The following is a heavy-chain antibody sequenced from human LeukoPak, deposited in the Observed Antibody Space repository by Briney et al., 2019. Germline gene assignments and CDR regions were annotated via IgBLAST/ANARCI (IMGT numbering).Heavy chain of an antibody. CDR1: GFTVSTNF. CDR2: IYGGGST. D-gene: IGHD6-19*01. J-gene: IGHJ4*02. Sequence: GGSLRLSCAASGFTVSTNFMGWVRQAPGKGPEWVSVIYGGGSTYYADSVKGRFTISRDTSKNTLYLQMNSLRAEDTAVYYCATWPGGWYGEDSWGQGTLVTVSS. CDR3: ATWPGGWYGEDS. V-gene: IGHV3-53*01.